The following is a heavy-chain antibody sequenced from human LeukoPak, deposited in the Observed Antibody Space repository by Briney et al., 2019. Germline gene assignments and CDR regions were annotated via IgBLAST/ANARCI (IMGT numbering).Heavy chain of an antibody. CDR3: ATLDYDFWSGPFFDY. CDR1: GGSITSRTYY. J-gene: IGHJ4*02. D-gene: IGHD3-3*01. Sequence: SETLSLTCAVSGGSITSRTYYWGWIRQPPGKGLEWIASTRYGGNTFYNPSFKSRVTISVDTSENQFSLKLSSVTAADTAVYYCATLDYDFWSGPFFDYWGQGTLVTVSS. CDR2: TRYGGNT. V-gene: IGHV4-39*01.